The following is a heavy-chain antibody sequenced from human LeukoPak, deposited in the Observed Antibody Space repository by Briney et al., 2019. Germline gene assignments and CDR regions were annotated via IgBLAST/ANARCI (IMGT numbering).Heavy chain of an antibody. D-gene: IGHD3-10*01. Sequence: ASVNVSCKASGYTFTSYGISWVRQAPGQGLEWMGWISAYNGNTNYAQKLQGRVTMTTDTSTSTAYMELRSLRSDDTAVYYCARDTAGYYAPGVDPWGQGTLVTVSS. CDR1: GYTFTSYG. J-gene: IGHJ5*02. CDR3: ARDTAGYYAPGVDP. V-gene: IGHV1-18*01. CDR2: ISAYNGNT.